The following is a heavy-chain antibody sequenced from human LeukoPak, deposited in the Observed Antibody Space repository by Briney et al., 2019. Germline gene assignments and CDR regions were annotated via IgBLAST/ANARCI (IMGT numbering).Heavy chain of an antibody. CDR1: GYTFTSYY. J-gene: IGHJ3*02. CDR2: INPSGGST. D-gene: IGHD2-21*02. Sequence: ASVKVSCKXSGYTFTSYYTHWVRQAPGQGLEWMGIINPSGGSTSYAQKFQGRVTMTRDTSTSTVYMELSSLRSEDTAVYYCARGYCGGDCYDAFDIWGQGTMVTVSS. CDR3: ARGYCGGDCYDAFDI. V-gene: IGHV1-46*01.